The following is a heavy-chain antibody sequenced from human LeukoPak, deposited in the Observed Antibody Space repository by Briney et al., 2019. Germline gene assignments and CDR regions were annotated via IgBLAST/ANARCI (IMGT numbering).Heavy chain of an antibody. D-gene: IGHD2-2*01. CDR1: GFTFSTYP. Sequence: GGSLRLSCAASGFTFSTYPMSWVRQAPGKGLEWVSTISGSGGSTFYADSVKGRFTISRDNSKNTLYLQMNSLRAEDTAVYYCAKDRCSSTSCYADYYYYGMDVWGQGTTVTVSS. J-gene: IGHJ6*02. CDR2: ISGSGGST. CDR3: AKDRCSSTSCYADYYYYGMDV. V-gene: IGHV3-23*01.